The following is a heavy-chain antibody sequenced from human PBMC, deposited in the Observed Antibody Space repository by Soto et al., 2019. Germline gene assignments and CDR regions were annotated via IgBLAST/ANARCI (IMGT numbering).Heavy chain of an antibody. CDR1: GFTFSSYG. CDR2: ISYDGSNK. V-gene: IGHV3-30*18. Sequence: HVQLVESGGGVVQPGRSLRLSCAASGFTFSSYGMHWVRQAPGKGLEWVAVISYDGSNKYYADSVKGRFTISRDNSKNTLYLQMNSLRAEDTAVYYCAKAPPQRWLPREEYYFDYWGQGTLVTVSS. J-gene: IGHJ4*02. D-gene: IGHD6-19*01. CDR3: AKAPPQRWLPREEYYFDY.